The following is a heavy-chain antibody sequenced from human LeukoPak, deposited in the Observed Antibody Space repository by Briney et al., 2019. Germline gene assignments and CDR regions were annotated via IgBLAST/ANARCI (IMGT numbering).Heavy chain of an antibody. CDR2: ISSSSSYI. CDR3: ARDTSHLSYGMDV. J-gene: IGHJ6*02. CDR1: GFTFSSYS. V-gene: IGHV3-21*01. Sequence: GGSLRLSCAASGFTFSSYSMNWVRQAPGKGLEWVSSISSSSSYIYYADSVKGRFTISRDNAKNSLYLQMNSLRAEDTTVYYCARDTSHLSYGMDVWGQGTTVTVSS.